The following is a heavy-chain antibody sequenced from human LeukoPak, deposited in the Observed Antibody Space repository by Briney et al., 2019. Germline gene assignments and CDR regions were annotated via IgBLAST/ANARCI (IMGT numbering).Heavy chain of an antibody. CDR3: ARDTYYYDSSGYHYFDY. CDR2: ISHTGST. J-gene: IGHJ4*02. D-gene: IGHD3-22*01. V-gene: IGHV4-39*07. CDR1: GGSISSSNYY. Sequence: PSETLSLTCTVSGGSISSSNYYWGWIRQSPGMGLDWIGSISHTGSTYHNPSLKSRVTMSVDTSKNQFSLKLSSVTAADTAVYYCARDTYYYDSSGYHYFDYWGQGTLVTVSS.